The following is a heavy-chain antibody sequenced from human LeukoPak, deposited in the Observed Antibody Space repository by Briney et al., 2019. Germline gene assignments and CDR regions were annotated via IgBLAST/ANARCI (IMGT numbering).Heavy chain of an antibody. CDR1: GFTFSGSA. V-gene: IGHV3-73*01. CDR3: AKLGEDLWFGETRYGVDV. J-gene: IGHJ6*02. Sequence: GGSLRLSCAASGFTFSGSAMHWVRQASGKGLEWVGRIRSKANSYATAYAASVKGRFTISRDDSKNTAYLQMNSLKTEDTAVYYCAKLGEDLWFGETRYGVDVWGQGTTVTVSS. D-gene: IGHD3-10*01. CDR2: IRSKANSYAT.